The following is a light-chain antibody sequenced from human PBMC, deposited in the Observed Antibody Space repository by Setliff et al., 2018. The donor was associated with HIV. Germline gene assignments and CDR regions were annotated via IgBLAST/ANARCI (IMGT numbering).Light chain of an antibody. V-gene: IGLV2-23*02. CDR3: CAYAGSYV. J-gene: IGLJ1*01. CDR2: EVS. CDR1: SSDVGRFKL. Sequence: QSALAQPASVSGSPGQSLTIPCTGTSSDVGRFKLVSWYQQYPGKAPKVLIYEVSKRPSGISGRFSGSVSGNTASLTISGLQAEDEADYYCCAYAGSYVFGSGTKVTVL.